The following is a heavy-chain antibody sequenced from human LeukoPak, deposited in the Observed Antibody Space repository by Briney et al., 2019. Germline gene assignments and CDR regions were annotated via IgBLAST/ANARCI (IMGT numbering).Heavy chain of an antibody. CDR2: ISYDGSNK. J-gene: IGHJ4*02. Sequence: GGSLRLSCAASGFTFSSYAMHWVRQAPGKGLEWVAVISYDGSNKYYADSVKGRFTISRDNSKNTLYLQMNSQRAEDTAVYYCARAPRIAAAGLLFDYWGQGTLVTVSS. D-gene: IGHD6-13*01. CDR1: GFTFSSYA. V-gene: IGHV3-30-3*01. CDR3: ARAPRIAAAGLLFDY.